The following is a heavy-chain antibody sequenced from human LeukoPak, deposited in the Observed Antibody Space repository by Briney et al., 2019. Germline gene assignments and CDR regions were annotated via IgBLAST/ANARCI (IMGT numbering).Heavy chain of an antibody. CDR2: IYYSGST. Sequence: PSETLSLTCTVSGGSISSSSYYWGWIRQPPGKGLEWIGYIYYSGSTNYNPSLKSRVTISVDTSKNQFSLKLSSVTAADTAVYYCARHYYYDSSGYIDYWGQGTLVTVSS. V-gene: IGHV4-61*05. J-gene: IGHJ4*02. CDR3: ARHYYYDSSGYIDY. CDR1: GGSISSSSYY. D-gene: IGHD3-22*01.